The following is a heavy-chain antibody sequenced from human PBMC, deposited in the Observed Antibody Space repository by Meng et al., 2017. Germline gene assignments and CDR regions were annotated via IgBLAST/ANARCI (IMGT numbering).Heavy chain of an antibody. CDR1: GGSISSSNW. Sequence: VQLPESGPGWVTPSGTLSLTCSVSGGSISSSNWWSWVRQPPGKGLEWIGEIYHSGSTNYNPSLKSRVTISVDKSKNQFSLKLSSVTAADTAVYYCARDRGAVAGTNFDYWGQGTLVTVSS. CDR3: ARDRGAVAGTNFDY. CDR2: IYHSGST. J-gene: IGHJ4*02. V-gene: IGHV4-4*02. D-gene: IGHD6-19*01.